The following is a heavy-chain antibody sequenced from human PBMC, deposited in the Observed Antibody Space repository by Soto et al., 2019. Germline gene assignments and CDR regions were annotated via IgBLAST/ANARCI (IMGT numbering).Heavy chain of an antibody. CDR1: GGSVSSGSYY. CDR3: ASGYDFWSGSPPSGFDY. J-gene: IGHJ4*02. Sequence: PSETLSLTCTVSGGSVSSGSYYWSWVRQPPGKGLEWIGYIYYSGSTNYNPSLKSRVTISVDTSKNQFSLKLSSVTAADTAVYYCASGYDFWSGSPPSGFDYWGQGTLVTVSS. V-gene: IGHV4-61*01. D-gene: IGHD3-3*01. CDR2: IYYSGST.